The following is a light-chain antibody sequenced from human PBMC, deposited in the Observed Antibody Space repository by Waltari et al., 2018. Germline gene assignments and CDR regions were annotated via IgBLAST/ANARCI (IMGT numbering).Light chain of an antibody. Sequence: QTVVTQEPSFSVSPGGTVTLTCGMSSGSVTTTYSPSWYQQTPGQAPRTLIYSTNIRSSGVPDRFSGSILGNKAALIITGAQAVDASDYYCLLYMPSGDWLFGGGTKLTVL. CDR1: SGSVTTTYS. CDR3: LLYMPSGDWL. J-gene: IGLJ3*02. V-gene: IGLV8-61*01. CDR2: STN.